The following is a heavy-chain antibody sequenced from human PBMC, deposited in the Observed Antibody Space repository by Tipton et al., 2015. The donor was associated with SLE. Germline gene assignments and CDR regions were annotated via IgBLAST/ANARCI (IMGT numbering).Heavy chain of an antibody. CDR1: GFTVSSNY. V-gene: IGHV3-53*01. J-gene: IGHJ4*02. CDR2: IYSGGST. CDR3: ARGGVQGANYFDY. D-gene: IGHD3-10*01. Sequence: SLRLSCAASGFTVSSNYMSWVRQAPGKGLEWVSVIYSGGSTYYADSVKGRFTISRDNSKNTLYLQINSLRAEDMAVYYCARGGVQGANYFDYWGQGTLVTVSS.